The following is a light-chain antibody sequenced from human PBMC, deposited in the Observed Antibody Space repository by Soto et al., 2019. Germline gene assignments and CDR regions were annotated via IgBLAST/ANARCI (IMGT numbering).Light chain of an antibody. CDR1: QSIDSW. CDR3: QQYKTSPLT. V-gene: IGKV1-5*01. CDR2: DAS. J-gene: IGKJ4*01. Sequence: DIQMTQSPSTLSASVGDRVTITCRASQSIDSWLAWYQQKPGKAPKLLMYDASSLESGVSSRFSGSGSGTEFTLIISSLQPDDFATYYCQQYKTSPLTFGGGTKVEIK.